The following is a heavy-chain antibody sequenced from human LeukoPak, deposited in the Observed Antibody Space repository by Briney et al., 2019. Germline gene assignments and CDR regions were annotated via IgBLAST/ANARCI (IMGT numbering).Heavy chain of an antibody. J-gene: IGHJ4*02. CDR1: GFTFSSYG. CDR3: ARLVAAAGEDY. V-gene: IGHV3-30*03. Sequence: GGSLRLSCAASGFTFSSYGMHWVRQAPGRGLEWVAVISYDGSDKYYADSVKGRFTISRDNSKNTLYLQMNSLRAEDTAVYYCARLVAAAGEDYWSQGTLVTVSS. D-gene: IGHD6-13*01. CDR2: ISYDGSDK.